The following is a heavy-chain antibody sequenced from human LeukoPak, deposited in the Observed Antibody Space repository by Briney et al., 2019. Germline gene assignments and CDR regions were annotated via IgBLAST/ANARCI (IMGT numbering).Heavy chain of an antibody. CDR2: IFTSGNT. J-gene: IGHJ4*02. V-gene: IGHV4-4*07. D-gene: IGHD3-3*01. CDR3: ARVTYYDFWSGYYPDY. CDR1: GDSISSYY. Sequence: PSETLSLTCTVSGDSISSYYWSWIRQPAGKGLEWIGRIFTSGNTNYNPSLKSRVTMSVDTSKNQFSLKLNSVTAADTAVYYCARVTYYDFWSGYYPDYWGQGTLVTVSS.